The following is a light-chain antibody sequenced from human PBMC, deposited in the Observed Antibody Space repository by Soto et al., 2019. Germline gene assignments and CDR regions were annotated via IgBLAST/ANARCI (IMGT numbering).Light chain of an antibody. CDR3: QQLNSYPHT. Sequence: DIQLTQSPSFLSASVGDRVTITCRASQVISSYLAWYQQKPGKAPKLLIYAASTLQSGVPSRFSGSGSGTEFTLTISSLQPDDFATYYCQQLNSYPHTFGQGTKVEIK. V-gene: IGKV1-9*01. CDR1: QVISSY. J-gene: IGKJ1*01. CDR2: AAS.